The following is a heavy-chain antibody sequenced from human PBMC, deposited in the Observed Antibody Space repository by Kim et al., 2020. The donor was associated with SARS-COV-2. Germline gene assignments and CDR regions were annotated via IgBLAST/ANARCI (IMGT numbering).Heavy chain of an antibody. D-gene: IGHD2-2*01. CDR1: GGSISSSSYY. CDR2: IYYSGST. Sequence: SETLSLTCTVSGGSISSSSYYWGWIRQPPGKGLEWIGSIYYSGSTYYNPSLKSRVTISVDTSKNQFSLKLSSVTAADTAVYYCARSVDCSSTSCYPGYDAFDIWGQGTMVTVSS. V-gene: IGHV4-39*01. CDR3: ARSVDCSSTSCYPGYDAFDI. J-gene: IGHJ3*02.